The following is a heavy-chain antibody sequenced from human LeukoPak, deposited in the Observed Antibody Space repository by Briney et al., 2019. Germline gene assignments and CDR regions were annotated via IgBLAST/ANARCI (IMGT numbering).Heavy chain of an antibody. D-gene: IGHD5-12*01. CDR3: ASRSNSGYEFFDY. Sequence: GESLKISCKGSGYTFATYWIGWVRQMPGKGLEWMGIIYPGDSDTRYSPSFQGQVTISADKSIITAYLQWSSLKASDTAMYYCASRSNSGYEFFDYWGQGTLVTVSS. J-gene: IGHJ4*02. V-gene: IGHV5-51*01. CDR2: IYPGDSDT. CDR1: GYTFATYW.